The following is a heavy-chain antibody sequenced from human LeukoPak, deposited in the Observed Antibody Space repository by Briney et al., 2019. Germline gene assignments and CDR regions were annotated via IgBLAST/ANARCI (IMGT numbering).Heavy chain of an antibody. CDR2: ISSSGSTI. Sequence: GSLRLSCAASGFTFSSYEMNWVRQAPGEGLEWVSYISSSGSTIYYADSVKGRFTISRDNAKNSLYLQMNSLRAEDTAVYYCARDLYGAKGEGYYFDYWGQGTLVTVSS. CDR3: ARDLYGAKGEGYYFDY. CDR1: GFTFSSYE. D-gene: IGHD4/OR15-4a*01. J-gene: IGHJ4*02. V-gene: IGHV3-48*03.